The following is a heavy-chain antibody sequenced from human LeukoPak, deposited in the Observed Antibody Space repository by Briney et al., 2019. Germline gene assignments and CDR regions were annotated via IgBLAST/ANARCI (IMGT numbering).Heavy chain of an antibody. CDR3: ARGRVEMATIFGFLVNFDY. Sequence: SETLSLTCAVSGGSMSSGGYSWSWIRQPPGKGLEFIGYIYHSGTTYYNPSLKSRVTISVDTSKNQFSLKLSSVTAADTAVYYCARGRVEMATIFGFLVNFDYWGQGTLVTVSS. J-gene: IGHJ4*02. V-gene: IGHV4-30-2*01. CDR1: GGSMSSGGYS. D-gene: IGHD5-24*01. CDR2: IYHSGTT.